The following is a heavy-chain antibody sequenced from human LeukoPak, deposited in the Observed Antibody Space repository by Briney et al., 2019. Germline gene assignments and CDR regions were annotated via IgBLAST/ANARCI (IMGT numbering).Heavy chain of an antibody. D-gene: IGHD2-2*01. CDR1: GGSISSSSYY. J-gene: IGHJ4*02. CDR2: IYYSGST. Sequence: SETLSLTCTVSGGSISSSSYYWGWIRQPPGKGLEWIGSIYYSGSTYYNPSLKSRVTISVDTSKNQFSLKLSSVTAADTAVYYCARLLGYCSSTSCWGYFGYWGQGTLDTASS. V-gene: IGHV4-39*07. CDR3: ARLLGYCSSTSCWGYFGY.